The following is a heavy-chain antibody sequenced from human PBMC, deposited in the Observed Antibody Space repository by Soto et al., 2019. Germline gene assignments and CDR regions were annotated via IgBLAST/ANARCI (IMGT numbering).Heavy chain of an antibody. CDR2: VFSSGTT. Sequence: QRLWGTGSVSGGCIRVSGHYYDWILQPPGKGLEWLGTVFSSGTTYYNPSFTTRLTMSVDTSRNEVSLKMTSMTAADTSVYSCAIEVGYCSATSCYPFGIWGQGSLVNVSS. V-gene: IGHV4-39*01. D-gene: IGHD2-15*01. CDR3: AIEVGYCSATSCYPFGI. J-gene: IGHJ4*02. CDR1: GGCIRVSGHY.